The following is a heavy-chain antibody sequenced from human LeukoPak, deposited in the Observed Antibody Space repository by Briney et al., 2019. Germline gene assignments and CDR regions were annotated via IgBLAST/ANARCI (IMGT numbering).Heavy chain of an antibody. J-gene: IGHJ4*02. CDR1: GFTFSSYG. CDR3: AKDPSIAEAALREAFDY. Sequence: PGGSLRLSCAASGFTFSSYGMQWFRQAPGKGLEWVAFIRYDGSNKYYADSVKGRFTISRDNSKNTLYLQMNSLRAEDTAVYYCAKDPSIAEAALREAFDYWGQGTLVTVSS. D-gene: IGHD6-19*01. CDR2: IRYDGSNK. V-gene: IGHV3-30*02.